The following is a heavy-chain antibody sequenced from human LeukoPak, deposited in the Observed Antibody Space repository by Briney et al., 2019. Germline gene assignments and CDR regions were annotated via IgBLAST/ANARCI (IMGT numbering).Heavy chain of an antibody. J-gene: IGHJ4*02. CDR2: IYTSGST. V-gene: IGHV4-61*02. CDR3: ARVTGSYLIFDY. Sequence: PSETLSLTCTVSGGSISSNSYYWSWIRQPAGKGLEWIGRIYTSGSTDYNPSLKSRVTISKDTSKNEFSLKLSSVTAADTAVYYCARVTGSYLIFDYWGQGTLVTVSS. D-gene: IGHD1-26*01. CDR1: GGSISSNSYY.